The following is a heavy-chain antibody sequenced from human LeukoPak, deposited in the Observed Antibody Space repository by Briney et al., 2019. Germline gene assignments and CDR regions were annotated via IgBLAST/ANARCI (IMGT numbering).Heavy chain of an antibody. D-gene: IGHD1-1*01. CDR1: GFTFGDYA. CDR2: IRSKAYGETA. V-gene: IGHV3-49*03. J-gene: IGHJ4*02. CDR3: TRDRGAYNLYGY. Sequence: GGSLRPSCTASGFTFGDYAMSWIRQAPGKGLEWVGFIRSKAYGETADYAASVKGRFTISRDDSKAIAYLQMNSLKTEDTAVYHCTRDRGAYNLYGYWGQGTLVTVSS.